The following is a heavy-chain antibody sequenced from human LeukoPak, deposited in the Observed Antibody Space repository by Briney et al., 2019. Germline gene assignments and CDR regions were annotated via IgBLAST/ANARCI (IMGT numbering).Heavy chain of an antibody. D-gene: IGHD3-3*01. J-gene: IGHJ5*02. CDR2: INHSGST. CDR3: ARVTIFGVVSTPINWFDP. V-gene: IGHV4-34*01. Sequence: PSETLSLTCAVYGGSFSGYYWSWIRQPPGKGLEWIGEINHSGSTNYNPSLKSRVTISVVTSKNQFSLKLSSVTAADTAVYYCARVTIFGVVSTPINWFDPWGQGTLVTVSS. CDR1: GGSFSGYY.